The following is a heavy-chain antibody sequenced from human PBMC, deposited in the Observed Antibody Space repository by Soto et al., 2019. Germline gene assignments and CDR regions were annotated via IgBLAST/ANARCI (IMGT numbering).Heavy chain of an antibody. Sequence: QVQLVESGGGMVQPGRSLRLSCAASGFTFSSYGMHWVRQAPGKGLEWVAVIWYDGSNKYYADSVKGRFTISRDNSKNTLYLQMNSLRAEDTAVYYCARDGFLVAVAGTDYYYGMDVWGQGTTVTVSS. CDR3: ARDGFLVAVAGTDYYYGMDV. CDR1: GFTFSSYG. J-gene: IGHJ6*02. D-gene: IGHD6-19*01. V-gene: IGHV3-33*01. CDR2: IWYDGSNK.